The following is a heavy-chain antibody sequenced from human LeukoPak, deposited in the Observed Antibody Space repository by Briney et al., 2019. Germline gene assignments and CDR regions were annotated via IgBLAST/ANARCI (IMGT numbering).Heavy chain of an antibody. CDR1: GFTFNSYA. CDR2: ISSSSNVI. J-gene: IGHJ4*02. D-gene: IGHD3-9*01. V-gene: IGHV3-48*01. Sequence: GGSLRLSCAASGFTFNSYAFNWVRQAPGKGLEWVSYISSSSNVIYYTDSVKGRFTISRDNARNLLSLQMNSLRAEDTALYYCARGGPYDILTAYHPLPLDYWGQGTLVTVSS. CDR3: ARGGPYDILTAYHPLPLDY.